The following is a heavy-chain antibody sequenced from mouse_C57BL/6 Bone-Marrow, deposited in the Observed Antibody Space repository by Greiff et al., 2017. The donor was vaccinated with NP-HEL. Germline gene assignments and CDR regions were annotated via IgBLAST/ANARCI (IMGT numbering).Heavy chain of an antibody. Sequence: EVKVVESGGGLVKPGGSLKLSCAASGFTFSSYAMSWVRQTPEKRLEWVATISDGGSYTYYPDNVKGRFTISRDNAKNNLYLQMSQLKSEDTAMCYSARDYYGSSDYWGQGTTLTVSS. CDR1: GFTFSSYA. J-gene: IGHJ2*01. CDR3: ARDYYGSSDY. V-gene: IGHV5-4*03. CDR2: ISDGGSYT. D-gene: IGHD1-1*01.